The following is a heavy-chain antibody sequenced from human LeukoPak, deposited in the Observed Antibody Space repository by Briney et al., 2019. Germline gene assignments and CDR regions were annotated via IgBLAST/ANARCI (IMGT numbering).Heavy chain of an antibody. CDR1: GGSFSGYY. Sequence: PSETLSLTCAVYGGSFSGYYWSWIRQPPGKGLEWIGEINHSGSTNYNPSLKSRVTISVDTSKNRFSLKLSSVTAADTAVYYCARGPHYYGSGSYYNFYYYYGMDVWGQGTTVTVSS. CDR3: ARGPHYYGSGSYYNFYYYYGMDV. V-gene: IGHV4-34*01. D-gene: IGHD3-10*01. CDR2: INHSGST. J-gene: IGHJ6*02.